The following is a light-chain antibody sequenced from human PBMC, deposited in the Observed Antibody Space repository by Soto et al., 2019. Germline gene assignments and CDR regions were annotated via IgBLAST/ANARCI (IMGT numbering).Light chain of an antibody. J-gene: IGLJ3*02. CDR3: QTWDTGIRV. V-gene: IGLV4-69*01. Sequence: QSVLTQSPSASASLGASVKLTCTLSSGHSSYAIAWHQQQAGKGPRYLMKINSDGSHTNGDGIPDRFSGSNSGAERYLTISSLQSEDEADYYCQTWDTGIRVFGGGTKVTVL. CDR1: SGHSSYA. CDR2: INSDGSH.